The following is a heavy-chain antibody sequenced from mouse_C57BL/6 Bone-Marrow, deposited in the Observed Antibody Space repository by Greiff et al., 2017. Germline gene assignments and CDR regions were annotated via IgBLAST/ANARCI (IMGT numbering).Heavy chain of an antibody. D-gene: IGHD4-1*01. CDR1: GYTFTDYY. J-gene: IGHJ2*01. Sequence: EVQLQQSGPELVKPGASVKISCKASGYTFTDYYMNWVKQSHGKSLEWIGDINPNNGGTSYNQKFKGKATLTVDKSSSTAYMELRSLTSEDSAVYYCASNWYFDYWGQGTTLTVSS. CDR3: ASNWYFDY. CDR2: INPNNGGT. V-gene: IGHV1-26*01.